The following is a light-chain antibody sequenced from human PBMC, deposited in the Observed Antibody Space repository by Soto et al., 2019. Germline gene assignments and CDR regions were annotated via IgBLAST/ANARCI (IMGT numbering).Light chain of an antibody. CDR2: GAS. V-gene: IGKV3-15*01. CDR3: QQYNNWPPYT. CDR1: QSISSN. J-gene: IGKJ2*01. Sequence: EIVMTQSPATLSVSPGERVTLSCRASQSISSNLAWYQQKPGQAPRLLIYGASTRATDIPVRFSGSGSGTEFTLTISGLQSEDFAVYYCQQYNNWPPYTFGQGTKLEVK.